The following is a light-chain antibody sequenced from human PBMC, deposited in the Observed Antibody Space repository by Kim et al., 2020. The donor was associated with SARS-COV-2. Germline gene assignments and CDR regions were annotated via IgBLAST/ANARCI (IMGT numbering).Light chain of an antibody. CDR2: QVS. CDR3: MQGSYWPHT. J-gene: IGKJ2*01. Sequence: QPASISCSSRQSLKHSDGITYCHWLQQRPGQSPRRLFYQVSNRDSGVPDRISGSGSGTDFTLKISMVEAEDVGVYYCMQGSYWPHTFGQGTKLEI. V-gene: IGKV2-30*02. CDR1: QSLKHSDGITY.